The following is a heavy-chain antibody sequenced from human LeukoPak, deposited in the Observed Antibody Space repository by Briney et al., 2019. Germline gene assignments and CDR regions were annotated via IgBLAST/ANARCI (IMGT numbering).Heavy chain of an antibody. CDR1: GFTVSSSY. CDR3: ATWSGYYTGYYYYYMDV. Sequence: GGSLRLSCAASGFTVSSSYMSWVRQAPGKGLEWVSVIYSGGSTYYADSVKGRFTISRDNSKNTLYLQMNSLRAEDTAVYYCATWSGYYTGYYYYYMDVWGKGTTVTVSS. V-gene: IGHV3-53*01. CDR2: IYSGGST. J-gene: IGHJ6*03. D-gene: IGHD3-3*01.